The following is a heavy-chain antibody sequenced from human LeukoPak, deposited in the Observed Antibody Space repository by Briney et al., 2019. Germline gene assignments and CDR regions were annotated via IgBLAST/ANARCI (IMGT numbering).Heavy chain of an antibody. D-gene: IGHD4-11*01. Sequence: PSETLSLTCSVSGDSISIYYWTWIRQPPGKGLEWIGYIDHTGTTSYNPSLNSRVTISRDTSKNHFSLDLTSVTAADTAVYFCARGRVSSSTYYSTYYYYFYMDVWGKGTTVIVSS. V-gene: IGHV4-59*01. J-gene: IGHJ6*03. CDR2: IDHTGTT. CDR3: ARGRVSSSTYYSTYYYYFYMDV. CDR1: GDSISIYY.